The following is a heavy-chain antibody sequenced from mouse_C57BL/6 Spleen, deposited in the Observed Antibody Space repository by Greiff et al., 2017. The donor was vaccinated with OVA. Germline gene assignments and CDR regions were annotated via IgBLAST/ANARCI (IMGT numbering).Heavy chain of an antibody. Sequence: VKLVESGPGLVAPSKSLSITCTVSGFSLTSYAISWVRQPPGKGLEWLGVIWTGRGTNYNSALKSRLSISKDNSKSQVFLKMNSLQTDDTARYYCAGDYLAWFAYWGQGTLVTVSA. CDR2: IWTGRGT. V-gene: IGHV2-9-1*01. D-gene: IGHD2-4*01. J-gene: IGHJ3*01. CDR1: GFSLTSYA. CDR3: AGDYLAWFAY.